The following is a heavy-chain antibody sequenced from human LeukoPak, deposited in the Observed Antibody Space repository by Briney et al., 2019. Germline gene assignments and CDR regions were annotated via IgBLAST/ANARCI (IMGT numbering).Heavy chain of an antibody. J-gene: IGHJ4*02. CDR1: GGSFSGYY. CDR2: INHSGST. V-gene: IGHV4-34*01. CDR3: ARHQIGGYSYGSVDY. D-gene: IGHD5-18*01. Sequence: KPSETLSLTCAVYGGSFSGYYWSWIRQPPGKGLEWIGEINHSGSTYYNPSLKSRVTISVDTSKNQFSLKLSSVTAADTAVYYCARHQIGGYSYGSVDYWGQGTLVTVSS.